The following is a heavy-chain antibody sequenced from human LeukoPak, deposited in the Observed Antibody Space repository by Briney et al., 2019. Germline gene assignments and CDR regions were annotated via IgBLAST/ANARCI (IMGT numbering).Heavy chain of an antibody. J-gene: IGHJ4*02. CDR3: ARGRTSGSSYYFEY. CDR2: LNPNNSDT. V-gene: IGHV1-8*01. CDR1: GYTFTTFD. D-gene: IGHD3-22*01. Sequence: GASVKVSCKTSGYTFTTFDINWVRQATGQGLEWMGWLNPNNSDTGYAQRFQGRITMSRDTSISTAYMELSGLRSDDTAVYYCARGRTSGSSYYFEYWGRGTLVTVSS.